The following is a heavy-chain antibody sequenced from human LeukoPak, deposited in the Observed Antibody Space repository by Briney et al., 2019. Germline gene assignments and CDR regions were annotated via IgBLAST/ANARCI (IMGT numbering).Heavy chain of an antibody. J-gene: IGHJ4*02. CDR1: GGSISSSSYY. D-gene: IGHD3-3*01. CDR3: ARQRPGGSGYSDY. V-gene: IGHV4-39*01. CDR2: IYYSGST. Sequence: PSETLSLTCTVSGGSISSSSYYWGWIRQPPGKGLEWIGSIYYSGSTYHNPSLKSRVTISVDTSKNQFSLKLSSVTAADTAVYYCARQRPGGSGYSDYWGQGTLVTVSS.